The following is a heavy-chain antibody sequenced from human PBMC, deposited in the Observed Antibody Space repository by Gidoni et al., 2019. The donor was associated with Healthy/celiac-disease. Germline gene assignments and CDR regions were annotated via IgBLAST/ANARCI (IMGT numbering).Heavy chain of an antibody. D-gene: IGHD1-26*01. Sequence: MQLVQSGPEVKKPGTSVKVSCKASGFTFTSSAVQWVRQARGQRLEWIGWIVVGSGNTNYAQKFQERVTITRDMSTSTAYMELSSLRSEDTAVYYCAAGGQWELPGYWGQGTLVTVSS. CDR1: GFTFTSSA. V-gene: IGHV1-58*01. CDR3: AAGGQWELPGY. J-gene: IGHJ4*02. CDR2: IVVGSGNT.